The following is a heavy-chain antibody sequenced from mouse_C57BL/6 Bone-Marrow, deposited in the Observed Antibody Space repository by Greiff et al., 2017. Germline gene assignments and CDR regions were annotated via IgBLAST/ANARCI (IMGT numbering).Heavy chain of an antibody. V-gene: IGHV5-16*01. Sequence: EVMLVESEGGLVQPGSSMKLSCTASGFTFSDYYMAWVRQVPEKGLEWVANINYDGSSTYYLDSLQSRFIISRDNATNILYLQLSSLKSEATATYYSASLPYYFDYWGQGTTLTVSS. J-gene: IGHJ2*01. CDR1: GFTFSDYY. CDR3: ASLPYYFDY. CDR2: INYDGSST.